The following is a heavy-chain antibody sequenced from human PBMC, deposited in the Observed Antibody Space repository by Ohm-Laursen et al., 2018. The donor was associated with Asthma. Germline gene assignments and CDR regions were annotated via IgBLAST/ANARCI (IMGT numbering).Heavy chain of an antibody. D-gene: IGHD7-27*01. CDR1: GFTFSIYW. CDR2: IKHGGREV. V-gene: IGHV3-7*03. Sequence: GSLRLSCTASGFTFSIYWMSWVRQAPGKGLEWVANIKHGGREVYYVESVKGRFTISRDNSKNTLYLQMNSLRAEDTAVYYCAKDQFTPRLTGGGAFDIWGQGTMVTVSS. J-gene: IGHJ3*02. CDR3: AKDQFTPRLTGGGAFDI.